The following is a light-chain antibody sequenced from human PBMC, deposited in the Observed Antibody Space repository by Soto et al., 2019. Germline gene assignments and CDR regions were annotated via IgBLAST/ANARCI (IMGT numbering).Light chain of an antibody. J-gene: IGKJ1*01. Sequence: EVFFTQYPATLSFSPGERAHGSCRSCQSVSNDLAWYREKPGQAPRLLIFDAFYRATGIPARFSGSGSGTDFTLTISSLEPEDFAVYSCQLPGTFGQGTKVDIK. V-gene: IGKV3-11*01. CDR2: DAF. CDR1: QSVSND. CDR3: QLPGT.